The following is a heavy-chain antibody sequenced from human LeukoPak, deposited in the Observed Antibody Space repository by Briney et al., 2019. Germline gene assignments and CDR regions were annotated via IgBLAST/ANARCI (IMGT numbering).Heavy chain of an antibody. D-gene: IGHD2-2*02. CDR3: ASTSHYTYYYYGMDV. V-gene: IGHV3-30*14. Sequence: PGGSLRLSCAASGFTFSSYAMHWVRQAPGKGLEWMAVISYDGSNKYYADSVKGRFTISRDNSKNTLYLQMNSLRAEDTAVYYCASTSHYTYYYYGMDVWGQGTTVTVSS. J-gene: IGHJ6*02. CDR1: GFTFSSYA. CDR2: ISYDGSNK.